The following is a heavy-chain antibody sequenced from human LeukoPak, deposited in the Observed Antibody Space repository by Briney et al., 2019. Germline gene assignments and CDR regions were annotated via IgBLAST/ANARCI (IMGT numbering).Heavy chain of an antibody. Sequence: SETLSLTCGVSGGSISNNNWWSWVRQPPGQGLEWIGEISLSGLTNYNPSLKSRVTASLDKSKNHLSLNLTSVTAAYTAVYYCSRENGAFSPFGYWGQGTLVTVPS. J-gene: IGHJ4*02. CDR1: GGSISNNNW. V-gene: IGHV4-4*02. D-gene: IGHD2-8*01. CDR2: ISLSGLT. CDR3: SRENGAFSPFGY.